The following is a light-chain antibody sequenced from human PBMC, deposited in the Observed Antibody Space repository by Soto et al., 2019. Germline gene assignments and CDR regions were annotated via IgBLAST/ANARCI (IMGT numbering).Light chain of an antibody. CDR1: SSNIGRNY. V-gene: IGLV1-47*01. CDR3: ASWDDRLGAVI. J-gene: IGLJ2*01. Sequence: QSVLTQPPSASGTPGQRVTILCSGSSSNIGRNYVNWYLQVPGTAPKLVIYNNDQRPSGVPERISGSKFGTAASLAISGLRSEDEAVYYCASWDDRLGAVIFGGGTKVTVL. CDR2: NND.